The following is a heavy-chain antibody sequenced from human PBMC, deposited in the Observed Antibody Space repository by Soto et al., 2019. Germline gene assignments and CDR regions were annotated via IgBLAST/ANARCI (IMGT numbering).Heavy chain of an antibody. J-gene: IGHJ4*02. CDR2: INAGNGNT. D-gene: IGHD6-19*01. CDR3: ARGSSGPSSYYDDY. V-gene: IGHV1-3*01. Sequence: DSVKVACKASGYTFPSYAMHWVRQAPGQRLEWMGWINAGNGNTKYSQKFQGRVTITRDTSASTAYMELSSLRSEDTAVYYCARGSSGPSSYYDDYWGQGTLVTVSS. CDR1: GYTFPSYA.